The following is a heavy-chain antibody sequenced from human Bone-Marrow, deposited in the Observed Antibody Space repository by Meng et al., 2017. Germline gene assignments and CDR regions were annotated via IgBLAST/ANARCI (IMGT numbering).Heavy chain of an antibody. CDR2: INPNSGGT. Sequence: VQSGAELHKPGASGKGSCKASGYTFTGYYMHWVRKAPGQGLEWMGRINPNSGGTNYAQKFQGRVTMTRDTSISTAYMELSRLRSDDTAVYYCARPYSRGFDYWGQGTLVTVSS. D-gene: IGHD6-13*01. CDR1: GYTFTGYY. J-gene: IGHJ4*02. CDR3: ARPYSRGFDY. V-gene: IGHV1-2*06.